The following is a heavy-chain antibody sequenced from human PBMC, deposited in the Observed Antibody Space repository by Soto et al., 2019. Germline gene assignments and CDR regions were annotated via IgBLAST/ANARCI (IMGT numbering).Heavy chain of an antibody. J-gene: IGHJ2*01. CDR3: AKTPSDDYCYFDL. D-gene: IGHD2-15*01. Sequence: QVQLVESGGGVLEPGRSLRLSGAASGFTFSNYGMHWVRKAPGKGLERVAVISYDGSNKYYADSVKGRFTISRDNSKNTLYLQMNSLRAEDTAVYYCAKTPSDDYCYFDLWGRGTLVTVSS. V-gene: IGHV3-30*18. CDR1: GFTFSNYG. CDR2: ISYDGSNK.